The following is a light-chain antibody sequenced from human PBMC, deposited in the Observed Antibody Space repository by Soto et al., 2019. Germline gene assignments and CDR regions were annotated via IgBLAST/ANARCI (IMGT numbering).Light chain of an antibody. CDR3: QQYGNFPYT. CDR2: GPS. V-gene: IGKV3-20*01. CDR1: ETVNNNF. Sequence: ETVRTQSPGTLYLSPGERAILSCRANETVNNNFLAWYGQKPGQAPRLLIHGPSRRASGIPDRFSGSGSGTDFTLTISRLEPDDFAVYYCQQYGNFPYTFGPGTQVQIK. J-gene: IGKJ2*01.